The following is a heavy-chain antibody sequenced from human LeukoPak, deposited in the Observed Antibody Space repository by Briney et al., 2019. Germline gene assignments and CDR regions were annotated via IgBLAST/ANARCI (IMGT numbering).Heavy chain of an antibody. D-gene: IGHD1-26*01. V-gene: IGHV3-64*02. CDR1: GFTFRTYV. Sequence: GGSLRLSCAASGFTFRTYVMHWVRQAPRKGLEFVAATNDNGDRTYYAESVKGRFIISRDNSKNTLYLQMGSLRAEDIAVYYCASIDATPIWGQGTLVTVSS. CDR2: TNDNGDRT. CDR3: ASIDATPI. J-gene: IGHJ4*02.